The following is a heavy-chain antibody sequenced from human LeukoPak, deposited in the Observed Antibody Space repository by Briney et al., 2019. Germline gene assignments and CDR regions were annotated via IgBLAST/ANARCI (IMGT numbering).Heavy chain of an antibody. CDR2: IIPIFGTA. J-gene: IGHJ4*02. CDR3: ASPQEATQLAFDY. CDR1: GGTFSSYA. V-gene: IGHV1-69*13. Sequence: SVKVSCKASGGTFSSYAISWVRQAPGQGLEWMGGIIPIFGTANYAQKFQGRVTTTADESTSTAYMELSSLRSEDTAVYYCASPQEATQLAFDYWGQGTLVTVSS. D-gene: IGHD1-1*01.